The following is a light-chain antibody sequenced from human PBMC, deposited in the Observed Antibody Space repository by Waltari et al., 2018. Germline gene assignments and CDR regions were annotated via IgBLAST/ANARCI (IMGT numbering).Light chain of an antibody. CDR1: QRVNRDY. V-gene: IGKV3-20*01. CDR2: AAS. J-gene: IGKJ2*01. Sequence: ENVLTQSPGTLSLSPGERATLSCRASQRVNRDYLSWYQQKRGQDPRSLIYAASRRATGIPDRFRGSGSGTDFTLTISRLEPEDFAVYYCQLCGDSPMYIFGQGTKVEIK. CDR3: QLCGDSPMYI.